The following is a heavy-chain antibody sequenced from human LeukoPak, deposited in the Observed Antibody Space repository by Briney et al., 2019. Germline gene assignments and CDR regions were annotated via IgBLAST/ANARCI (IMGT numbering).Heavy chain of an antibody. V-gene: IGHV3-11*01. CDR3: ARDRSQYCSSTSCYRRLDY. D-gene: IGHD2-2*01. J-gene: IGHJ4*02. CDR1: GFTFSDYS. Sequence: GGSLRLSCAASGFTFSDYSMSWIRQAPGKGLEWVSYISSSGNTIYYADSVKGRFTISRDNAKNSLYLQMNSLRAEDTAVYYCARDRSQYCSSTSCYRRLDYWGQGTLVTVSS. CDR2: ISSSGNTI.